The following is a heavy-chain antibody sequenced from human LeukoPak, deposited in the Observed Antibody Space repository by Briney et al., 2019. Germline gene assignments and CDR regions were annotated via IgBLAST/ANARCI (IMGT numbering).Heavy chain of an antibody. CDR3: ARVFSSGWAAEYFQH. CDR2: ISSSSSYI. V-gene: IGHV3-21*01. CDR1: GFTFSSYS. Sequence: GGSLRLSCAASGFTFSSYSMNWVRQAPGKGLEWVSSISSSSSYIYYADSVKGRFTISRDNAKNSLYLQMNSLRAEDTAVYYCARVFSSGWAAEYFQHWGQGTLVTVFS. J-gene: IGHJ1*01. D-gene: IGHD6-19*01.